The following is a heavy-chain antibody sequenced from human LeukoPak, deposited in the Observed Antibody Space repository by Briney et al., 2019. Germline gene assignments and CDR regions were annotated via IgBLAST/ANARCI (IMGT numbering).Heavy chain of an antibody. V-gene: IGHV3-21*01. Sequence: GGXXRLSCAASGFTFSSYSMNWVRQAPGKGLEWVSSISSSSSYIYYADSVKGRFTISRDNAKNSLYLQMNSLRAEDTAVYYCARDRAGATTDYWGQGTLVTVSS. D-gene: IGHD1-26*01. CDR3: ARDRAGATTDY. CDR2: ISSSSSYI. CDR1: GFTFSSYS. J-gene: IGHJ4*02.